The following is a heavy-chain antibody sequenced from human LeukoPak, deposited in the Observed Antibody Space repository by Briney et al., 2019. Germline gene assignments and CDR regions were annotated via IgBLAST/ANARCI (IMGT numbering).Heavy chain of an antibody. Sequence: PGGSLRLSCAASGFTCSPGKGQEWVSAISGSGGSTHYADSVKGRFTISRGNSKNTLYLQMNSLRAEDTAVYYCAKDFRVGAPHWGQGTLVTVSS. CDR2: ISGSGGST. V-gene: IGHV3-23*01. D-gene: IGHD1-26*01. J-gene: IGHJ4*02. CDR3: AKDFRVGAPH. CDR1: GFTCS.